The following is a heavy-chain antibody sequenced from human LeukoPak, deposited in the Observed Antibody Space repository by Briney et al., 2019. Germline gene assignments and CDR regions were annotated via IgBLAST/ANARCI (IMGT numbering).Heavy chain of an antibody. CDR1: GYIFTDYY. Sequence: GASVKVSCMASGYIFTDYYMHWVRQTPGQGLEWMGWINPNSGGTNNAQKFQGRVTMTRDTSISTAYMELSRLRSDDTAVYYCALQLVGIWVDPWGQGTLVTVSS. CDR2: INPNSGGT. CDR3: ALQLVGIWVDP. V-gene: IGHV1-2*02. J-gene: IGHJ5*02. D-gene: IGHD6-6*01.